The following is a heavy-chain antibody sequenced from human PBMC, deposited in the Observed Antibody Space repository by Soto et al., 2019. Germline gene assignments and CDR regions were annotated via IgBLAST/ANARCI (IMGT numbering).Heavy chain of an antibody. CDR1: GGTFSSYA. J-gene: IGHJ6*04. CDR2: IIPIFGTA. V-gene: IGHV1-69*13. Sequence: ASVKVSCKASGGTFSSYAMSWVRQAPGQGLEWMGGIIPIFGTANYAQKFQGRVTITADESTSTAYMELSSLRSEDTAVYYCALRGYSSSAFYYYSGRDVGGKGTRVTVP. D-gene: IGHD6-6*01. CDR3: ALRGYSSSAFYYYSGRDV.